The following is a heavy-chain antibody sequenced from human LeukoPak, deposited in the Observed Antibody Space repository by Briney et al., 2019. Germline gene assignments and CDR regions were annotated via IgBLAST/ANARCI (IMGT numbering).Heavy chain of an antibody. CDR2: MNPKSGDT. CDR1: GYTFTGYY. V-gene: IGHV1-8*03. J-gene: IGHJ6*03. CDR3: ARGRYMDV. Sequence: ASVKVSCKASGYTFTGYYMHWVRQAPGQGLEWMGWMNPKSGDTGYEQKFQGRVTITRNSSISTVYMGLNSLRSADTAVYYCARGRYMDVWGKGTTVTVSS.